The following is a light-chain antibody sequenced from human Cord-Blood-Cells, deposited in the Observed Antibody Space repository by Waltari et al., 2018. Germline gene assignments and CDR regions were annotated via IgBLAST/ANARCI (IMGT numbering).Light chain of an antibody. CDR3: CSYAGSSTWV. CDR1: SSDDGCYYL. Sequence: QSALTQPASVSGSPAQSNTTSCTGPSSDDGCYYLAPWSQQHPGQAPKLMNYEVRKRPSGVSNRFSGSKSGNTASLTISGLQAEDEADYYCCSYAGSSTWVFGGGTKLTVL. CDR2: EVR. V-gene: IGLV2-23*02. J-gene: IGLJ3*02.